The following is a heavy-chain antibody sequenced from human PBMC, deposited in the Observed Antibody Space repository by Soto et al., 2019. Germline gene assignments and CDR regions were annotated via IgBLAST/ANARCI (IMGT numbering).Heavy chain of an antibody. V-gene: IGHV3-30-3*01. D-gene: IGHD3-22*01. CDR1: GFTFSSYA. Sequence: GRSLRLSCAASGFTFSSYAMHWVRQAPGKGLERVAVISYDGSNKYYADSVKGRFTISRDNSKNTLYLQMNSLRAEDTAVYYCARDGRPARPIVVVITGYFDYWGQGTLVTVST. CDR3: ARDGRPARPIVVVITGYFDY. CDR2: ISYDGSNK. J-gene: IGHJ4*02.